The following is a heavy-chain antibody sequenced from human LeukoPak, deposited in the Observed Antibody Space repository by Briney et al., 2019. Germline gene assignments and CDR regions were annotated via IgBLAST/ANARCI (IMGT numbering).Heavy chain of an antibody. CDR1: GIAVTGNY. Sequence: TGRSLRLSCAASGIAVTGNYMSWVRQPPGKGLEWVAFISINTDTFYADSVRGRFTISRDSSKNTLFLQMNSLRDEDSAVYYCAIAQSWDELFDSWGQGTLVTVSS. V-gene: IGHV3-53*01. D-gene: IGHD1-1*01. CDR2: ISINTDT. CDR3: AIAQSWDELFDS. J-gene: IGHJ4*02.